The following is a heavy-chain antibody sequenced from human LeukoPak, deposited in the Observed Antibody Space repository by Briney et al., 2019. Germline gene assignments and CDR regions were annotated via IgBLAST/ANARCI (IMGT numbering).Heavy chain of an antibody. D-gene: IGHD1-26*01. Sequence: PSETLSLTCTVSGGSISSYYWSWIRQPPGKGLEWIGYIYYSGSTNYNPSLKSRVTISVDTSKNQFSLKLSSVTAADTAVYYCARDRVGATHWAFDIWGQGTMVTVSS. J-gene: IGHJ3*02. CDR3: ARDRVGATHWAFDI. V-gene: IGHV4-59*01. CDR2: IYYSGST. CDR1: GGSISSYY.